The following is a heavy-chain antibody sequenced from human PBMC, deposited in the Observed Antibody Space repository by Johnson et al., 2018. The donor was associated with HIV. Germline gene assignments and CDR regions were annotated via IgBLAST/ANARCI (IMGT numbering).Heavy chain of an antibody. CDR2: IRQDGSEK. D-gene: IGHD1-1*01. Sequence: VQLVESGGGLVQPGGSLRLSCAGSGFIFRTHWIHWVRQPPGKGLEWVATIRQDGSEKFYVDSVKGRFTIFRDNAENSLYLQMNSLRGEDTALYYCARVQPVGGSYHDAFDIWGQGTMVTVSS. CDR1: GFIFRTHW. CDR3: ARVQPVGGSYHDAFDI. J-gene: IGHJ3*02. V-gene: IGHV3-7*05.